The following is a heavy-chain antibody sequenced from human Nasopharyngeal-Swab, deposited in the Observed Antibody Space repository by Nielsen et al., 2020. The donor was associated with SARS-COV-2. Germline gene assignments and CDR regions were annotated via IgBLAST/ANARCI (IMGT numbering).Heavy chain of an antibody. V-gene: IGHV3-30*18. J-gene: IGHJ4*02. D-gene: IGHD3-22*01. CDR3: AKDYYDSSGYYYPLRFDY. CDR2: ISYDGSNK. CDR1: GFTFSSYG. Sequence: AGSLRLSCAASGFTFSSYGMHRLRQAPGKGLQRVAVISYDGSNKYYADSVKGRFTISRDNSKNTLYLQMNSLRAEDTAVYYCAKDYYDSSGYYYPLRFDYWGQGTLVTVSS.